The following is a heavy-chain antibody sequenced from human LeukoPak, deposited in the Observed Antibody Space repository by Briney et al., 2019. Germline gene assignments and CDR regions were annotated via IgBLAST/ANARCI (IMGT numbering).Heavy chain of an antibody. J-gene: IGHJ4*02. Sequence: SETLSLTCTVSGGSISSGGYYWSWIRQPPGKGLEWIGYIYHSGSTYYNPSLKSRVTISVDRSKNQFSLKLSSVTAADTAVYYCARGVAYYYDSSGYFDYWGQGTLVTVSS. CDR3: ARGVAYYYDSSGYFDY. V-gene: IGHV4-30-2*01. CDR2: IYHSGST. D-gene: IGHD3-22*01. CDR1: GGSISSGGYY.